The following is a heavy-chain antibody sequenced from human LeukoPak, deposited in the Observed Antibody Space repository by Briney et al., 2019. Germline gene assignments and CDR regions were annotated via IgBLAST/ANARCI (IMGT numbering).Heavy chain of an antibody. CDR2: INPNSGGT. D-gene: IGHD3-10*01. J-gene: IGHJ6*02. V-gene: IGHV1-2*04. CDR1: GYTFTCYY. Sequence: ASVKVSCKASGYTFTCYYMHWVRQAPGQGLEWMGWINPNSGGTNYAQKFQGWVTMTRDTSISTAYMELSRLRSDDTAVYYCARSYGSGGYYYYGMDVWGQGTTVTVSS. CDR3: ARSYGSGGYYYYGMDV.